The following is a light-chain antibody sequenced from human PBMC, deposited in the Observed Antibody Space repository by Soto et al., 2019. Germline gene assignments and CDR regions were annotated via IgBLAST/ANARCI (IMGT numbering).Light chain of an antibody. CDR3: SSYTSSTTVL. Sequence: SALTQPASVYGSHGQSGTISCTGTSSDVGGYNYVSWYQQHPGKAPKLLIYEVINRPSGVSNRFAASKSGNTASLTISGLQTEDEAHYCCSSYTSSTTVLFGGETKVTVL. CDR2: EVI. V-gene: IGLV2-14*01. CDR1: SSDVGGYNY. J-gene: IGLJ2*01.